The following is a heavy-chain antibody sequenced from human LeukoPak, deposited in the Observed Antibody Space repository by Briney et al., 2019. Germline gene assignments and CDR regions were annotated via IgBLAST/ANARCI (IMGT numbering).Heavy chain of an antibody. D-gene: IGHD5-12*01. CDR3: EIYTGYDSF. CDR2: MSPDSGYT. CDR1: GYTFTGYY. J-gene: IGHJ4*02. Sequence: ASVKVSCKASGYTFTGYYMHWVRQAPGHGLEWMGWMSPDSGYTGYAQTFQGRVTLTRNTSVSTAFMELSSLRSEDTAVYYCEIYTGYDSFWGQGTLVTVSS. V-gene: IGHV1-8*02.